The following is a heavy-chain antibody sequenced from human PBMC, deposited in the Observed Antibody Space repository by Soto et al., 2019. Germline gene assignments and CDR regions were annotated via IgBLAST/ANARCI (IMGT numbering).Heavy chain of an antibody. J-gene: IGHJ6*03. Sequence: EVQLVESGGGLVQPGGSLRLSCAASGFTFSNYWMYWVRQAPGKGLEWVSRINSDGSVSSYADSVKGRLTISRDNVKNTLYLQMDSLRAEDTGVYYCARGDCLGGTCYSLAGSFYYCMDVWGKGTTVTVFS. V-gene: IGHV3-74*02. CDR2: INSDGSVS. CDR1: GFTFSNYW. CDR3: ARGDCLGGTCYSLAGSFYYCMDV. D-gene: IGHD2-15*01.